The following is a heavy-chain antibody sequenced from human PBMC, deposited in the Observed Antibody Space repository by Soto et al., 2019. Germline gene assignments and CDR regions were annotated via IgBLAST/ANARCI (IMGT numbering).Heavy chain of an antibody. Sequence: SETLSLTCTVSGGSISSGGYYWSWIRQHPGKGLEWIGYIYYSGSTYYNPSLKSRVTISVDTSKNQFSLKLSSVTAADTAVYYCARDRGVVSYYYYYGMDVWGQGTTGTVSS. V-gene: IGHV4-31*03. CDR2: IYYSGST. D-gene: IGHD3-10*01. J-gene: IGHJ6*01. CDR3: ARDRGVVSYYYYYGMDV. CDR1: GGSISSGGYY.